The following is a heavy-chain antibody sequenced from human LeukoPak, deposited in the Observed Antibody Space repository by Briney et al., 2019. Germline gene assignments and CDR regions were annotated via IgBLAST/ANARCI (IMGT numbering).Heavy chain of an antibody. V-gene: IGHV4-61*02. CDR2: IYTSGST. CDR3: ARLTGYSSESWFDP. Sequence: SETLSLTCTVSGGSISSGSYYWSWIRQPAGKGLEWIGRIYTSGSTNYNPSLKSRVTISVDTSKNQFSLKLSSVTAADTAVYYCARLTGYSSESWFDPWGQGTLVTVSS. D-gene: IGHD3-9*01. CDR1: GGSISSGSYY. J-gene: IGHJ5*02.